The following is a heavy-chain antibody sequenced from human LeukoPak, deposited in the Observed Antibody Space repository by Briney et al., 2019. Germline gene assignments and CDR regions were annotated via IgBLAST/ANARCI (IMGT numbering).Heavy chain of an antibody. J-gene: IGHJ4*02. V-gene: IGHV3-21*04. CDR3: AKDEWEFYFDY. CDR2: ISSSSSYI. CDR1: GFTFSSYS. D-gene: IGHD1-26*01. Sequence: GGSLILSCAASGFTFSSYSMNWVRQAPGKGLEWVSSISSSSSYIYYADSVKGRFTISRDNSKNTLYLQMNSLRAEDTAVYYCAKDEWEFYFDYWGQGTLVTVSS.